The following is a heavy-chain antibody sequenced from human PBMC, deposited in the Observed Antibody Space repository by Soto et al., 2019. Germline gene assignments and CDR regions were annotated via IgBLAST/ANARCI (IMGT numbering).Heavy chain of an antibody. CDR3: ARGGQWDFLSDY. D-gene: IGHD1-26*01. Sequence: ASVKVSCKASGYTFTRYYINWVRQAPGQGLEWMGWVSAYNGNTHHEQKLQGRVTLTTDTSTSTAYMELRSLRSDDTAVYFCARGGQWDFLSDYWGQGTLVTVS. CDR2: VSAYNGNT. CDR1: GYTFTRYY. V-gene: IGHV1-18*01. J-gene: IGHJ4*02.